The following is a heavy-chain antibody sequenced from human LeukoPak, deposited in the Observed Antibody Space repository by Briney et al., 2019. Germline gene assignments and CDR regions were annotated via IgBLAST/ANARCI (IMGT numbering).Heavy chain of an antibody. V-gene: IGHV1-69*06. D-gene: IGHD1-14*01. CDR3: AKVGPEYYYYMDV. Sequence: ASVKVSCKASGGTFSSYAISWVRQAPGQGLEWMGGIIPIFGTANYAQKFQGRVTITADKSTSTAYMELSSLRSEDTAVYYCAKVGPEYYYYMDVWGKGTTVTVSS. CDR2: IIPIFGTA. J-gene: IGHJ6*03. CDR1: GGTFSSYA.